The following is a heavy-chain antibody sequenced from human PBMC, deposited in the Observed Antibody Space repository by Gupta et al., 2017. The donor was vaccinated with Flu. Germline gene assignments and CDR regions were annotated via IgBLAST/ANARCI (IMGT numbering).Heavy chain of an antibody. V-gene: IGHV4-61*02. CDR3: ARAGREQWLVPYYYGLDV. J-gene: IGHJ6*02. CDR1: GGSITSGYY. D-gene: IGHD6-19*01. CDR2: IYTSGSF. Sequence: QVRLQESGPGLVKPSQTLSLTCSVSGGSITSGYYSWSWIRQPAGKGLEWIGRIYTSGSFNYNPSLKRRVTMSLDTSKNEVSLKLTSVSAADTAVYYCARAGREQWLVPYYYGLDVWGQGTTVTVSS.